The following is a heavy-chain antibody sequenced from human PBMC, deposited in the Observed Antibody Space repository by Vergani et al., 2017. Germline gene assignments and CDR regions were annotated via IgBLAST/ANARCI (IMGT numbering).Heavy chain of an antibody. CDR1: GYTFTSYG. D-gene: IGHD3-22*01. CDR2: ISAYNGNT. V-gene: IGHV1-18*01. J-gene: IGHJ6*02. CDR3: ARSWLYYDSSDSNVYYGMDV. Sequence: QVQLVQSGAEVKKPGASVKVSCTASGYTFTSYGISWVRQAPGQGLEWMGWISAYNGNTNYAQKLQGRVTMTTDTSTSTAYMELRSLRSDDTAVYYCARSWLYYDSSDSNVYYGMDVWGQGTTVTVSS.